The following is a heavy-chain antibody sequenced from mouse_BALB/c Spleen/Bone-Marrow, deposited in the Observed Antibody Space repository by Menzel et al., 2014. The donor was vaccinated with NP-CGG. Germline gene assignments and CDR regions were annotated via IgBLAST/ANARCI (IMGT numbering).Heavy chain of an antibody. CDR3: ARDINDNYNWYFDV. CDR2: IRNKANGYTT. V-gene: IGHV7-3*02. CDR1: GFTFTDYY. D-gene: IGHD2-1*01. J-gene: IGHJ1*01. Sequence: EVKLMESGGGLVQPGGSLRLSCATSGFTFTDYYMSWVRQPPEKALEWLGFIRNKANGYTTEYSASVKGRFTISRDNSQSILYLQMNTLRAEDSATYFCARDINDNYNWYFDVWGAGTTVTVSS.